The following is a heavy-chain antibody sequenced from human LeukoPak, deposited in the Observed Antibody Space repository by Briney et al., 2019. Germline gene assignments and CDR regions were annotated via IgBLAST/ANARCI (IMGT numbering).Heavy chain of an antibody. CDR3: ARAAWFGEPFDY. CDR2: ISYDGSNK. CDR1: GFTFSSYA. D-gene: IGHD3-10*01. V-gene: IGHV3-30*04. Sequence: GGSLRLSCAAPGFTFSSYAMHWVRQAPGKGLEWVAVISYDGSNKYYADSVKGRFTISRDNSKNTLYLQMNSLRAEDTAVYYCARAAWFGEPFDYWGQGTLVTVSS. J-gene: IGHJ4*02.